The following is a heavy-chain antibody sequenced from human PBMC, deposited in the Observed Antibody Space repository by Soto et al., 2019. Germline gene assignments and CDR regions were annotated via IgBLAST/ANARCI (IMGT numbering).Heavy chain of an antibody. CDR3: ARNRGNYFDY. CDR2: IYYSGCT. Sequence: PSETLSLTCTVSVGGSFSSYYWSWIRQPPGKGLEWIGYIYYSGCTNYNPSLKSRLTMSVHTSQNQFSLKVNSVTAADTAVYYCARNRGNYFDYWGQGILVTVSS. J-gene: IGHJ4*02. CDR1: VGGSFSSYY. V-gene: IGHV4-59*01.